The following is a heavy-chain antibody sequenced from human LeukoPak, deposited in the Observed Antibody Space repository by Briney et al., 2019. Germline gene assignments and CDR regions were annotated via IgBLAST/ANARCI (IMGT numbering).Heavy chain of an antibody. J-gene: IGHJ4*02. CDR2: IHYSGST. CDR1: GGSISSGDYY. CDR3: ARELSDFWTGQGNYFDY. Sequence: SQTLSLTCTVSGGSISSGDYYWSWIRQPPGKGLEWIGYIHYSGSTYYNPSLKSRVTISVDTSKNQFSLKLSSVTAADTAVYYCARELSDFWTGQGNYFDYWGQGTLVTVSS. V-gene: IGHV4-30-4*08. D-gene: IGHD3-3*01.